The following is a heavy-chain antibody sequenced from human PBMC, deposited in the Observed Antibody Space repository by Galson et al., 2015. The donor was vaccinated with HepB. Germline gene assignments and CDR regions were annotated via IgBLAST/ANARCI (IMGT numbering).Heavy chain of an antibody. CDR3: ARDALWFGEVSYGMDV. V-gene: IGHV3-33*08. CDR1: GFTFSSYG. Sequence: SLRLSCAASGFTFSSYGMHWVRQAPGKGLEWVAVIWYDGSNKYYADSVKGRFTISRDNSKNTLYLQMNSLRAEDTAVYYCARDALWFGEVSYGMDVWGQGTTVTVSS. J-gene: IGHJ6*02. CDR2: IWYDGSNK. D-gene: IGHD3-10*01.